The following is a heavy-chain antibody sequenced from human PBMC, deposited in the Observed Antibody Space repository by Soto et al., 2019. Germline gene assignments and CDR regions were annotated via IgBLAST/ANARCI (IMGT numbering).Heavy chain of an antibody. CDR3: ARLLQYFAPDY. J-gene: IGHJ4*02. Sequence: QVHLEQSGGEVKQPGASVKVSCKASNYTFSGYAISWVRQAPGQGLEWMGWISGYNGHTTYAPKFQGSLTMTTDTSTTTAYMDLRSLGADDTAIYYCARLLQYFAPDYWGQGTLVTVSS. CDR1: NYTFSGYA. V-gene: IGHV1-18*01. CDR2: ISGYNGHT. D-gene: IGHD1-26*01.